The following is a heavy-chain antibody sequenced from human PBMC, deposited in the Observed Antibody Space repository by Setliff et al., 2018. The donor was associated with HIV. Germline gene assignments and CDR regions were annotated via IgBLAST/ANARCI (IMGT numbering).Heavy chain of an antibody. CDR1: GASISGYY. J-gene: IGHJ3*01. CDR3: ARVQMAYAAFDV. Sequence: SETLSLTCTVSGASISGYYWSWIRQADGKGLEWIGRIETSGGNIDANPSLKRRVTLSVDTSKHPFSLKLSSVTAADTAVYYCARVQMAYAAFDVWGQGTMVTVSS. D-gene: IGHD4-17*01. CDR2: IETSGGNI. V-gene: IGHV4-4*07.